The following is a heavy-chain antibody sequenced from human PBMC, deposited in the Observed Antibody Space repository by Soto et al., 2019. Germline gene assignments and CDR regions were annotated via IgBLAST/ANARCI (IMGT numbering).Heavy chain of an antibody. Sequence: GGSLRLSCAASGFTFSSYGMHWVRQAPGKGLEWVAVISYDGSNKYYVDSVKGRFTISRDNSKNTLYLQMNSLRAEDTAVYYCAKTYIEMATIFDPWGQGTLVTVSS. CDR3: AKTYIEMATIFDP. CDR2: ISYDGSNK. V-gene: IGHV3-30*18. CDR1: GFTFSSYG. D-gene: IGHD5-12*01. J-gene: IGHJ5*02.